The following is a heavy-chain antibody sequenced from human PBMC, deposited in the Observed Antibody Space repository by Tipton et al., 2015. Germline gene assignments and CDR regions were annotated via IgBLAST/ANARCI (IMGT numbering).Heavy chain of an antibody. V-gene: IGHV1-2*02. CDR3: ARDYWTTYYYDSSGFPGGW. J-gene: IGHJ4*02. Sequence: QLVQSGAEVKKPRASVKVSCKASGYTFTAYGIIWVRQAPGQGLEWMGWINPDSGGTNYAQKFQGRVTMTRDTSISTAYMELSRLRSDDTAVYYCARDYWTTYYYDSSGFPGGWRGQGTLVTVSS. CDR1: GYTFTAYG. D-gene: IGHD3-22*01. CDR2: INPDSGGT.